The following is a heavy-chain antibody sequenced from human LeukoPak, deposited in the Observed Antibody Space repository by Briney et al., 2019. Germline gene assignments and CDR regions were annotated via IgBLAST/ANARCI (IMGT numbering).Heavy chain of an antibody. D-gene: IGHD1-1*01. CDR1: GFTFSNYN. V-gene: IGHV3-48*01. Sequence: PGGSLRLSCAASGFTFSNYNMNWVRQAPGKGLEWVSSISSSGGVIYYADSVKGRFTISRDNAKNSLYLQMNSLRAEDTALYYCARLRTTGTFDYWGQGTLVTVSS. CDR3: ARLRTTGTFDY. J-gene: IGHJ4*02. CDR2: ISSSGGVI.